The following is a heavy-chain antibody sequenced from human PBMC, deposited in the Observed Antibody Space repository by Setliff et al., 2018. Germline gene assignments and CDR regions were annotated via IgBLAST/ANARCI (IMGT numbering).Heavy chain of an antibody. CDR1: GYTFTGYY. CDR3: ARTYYYASSGYRGYYYYLDV. Sequence: ASVKVSCKAFGYTFTGYYMHWVRQAPGQGLEWVGRINPDSGGTNYAQKFQGRVTMTRDTSISTAYMELSRLRSDDTAVYYCARTYYYASSGYRGYYYYLDVWGKGTTVTVSS. J-gene: IGHJ6*03. V-gene: IGHV1-2*06. CDR2: INPDSGGT. D-gene: IGHD3-22*01.